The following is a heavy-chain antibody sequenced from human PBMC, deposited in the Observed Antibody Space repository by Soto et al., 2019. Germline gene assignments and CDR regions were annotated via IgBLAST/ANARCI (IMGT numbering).Heavy chain of an antibody. CDR1: GFTFSAYG. J-gene: IGHJ6*02. CDR3: AREAGAPLYGMDV. CDR2: IWYDGSNK. V-gene: IGHV3-33*01. Sequence: QVQLVESGGGVVQPGRSLRLSCAASGFTFSAYGMHWVRQAPGKGLEWVAVIWYDGSNKYYVDSVKGRFTISRDDSKNTRYLQMNSLRAEDTAVYYCAREAGAPLYGMDVWGQGTTVTVSS. D-gene: IGHD6-13*01.